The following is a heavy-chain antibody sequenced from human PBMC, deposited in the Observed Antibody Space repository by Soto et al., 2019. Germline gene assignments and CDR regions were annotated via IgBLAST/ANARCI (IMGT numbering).Heavy chain of an antibody. CDR1: GFIFSGYA. CDR2: ISYDGNTQ. J-gene: IGHJ4*02. Sequence: QVQLVESGGGVVQPGRSLRLSCAASGFIFSGYAMRWVRQAPGKGLEWVAVISYDGNTQYYADSVKGRFTVSRDNSNNMLYVQMNNLRDEDTAMYYCAKETNAYEINFWGQGTLVTVSS. V-gene: IGHV3-30-3*02. CDR3: AKETNAYEINF. D-gene: IGHD3-9*01.